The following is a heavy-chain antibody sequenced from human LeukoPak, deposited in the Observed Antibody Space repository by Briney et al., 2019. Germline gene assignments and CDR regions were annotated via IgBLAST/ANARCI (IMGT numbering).Heavy chain of an antibody. J-gene: IGHJ4*02. Sequence: DPSETLSLTCTVSGGSISSSSYYWGWIRQPPGKGLEWIGSIYYSGSTYYNPSLKSRVTISVDKSKNQFSLKLSSVTAADTAVYYCARDDTAMAKIDYWGQGTLVTVSS. CDR3: ARDDTAMAKIDY. D-gene: IGHD5-18*01. CDR1: GGSISSSSYY. CDR2: IYYSGST. V-gene: IGHV4-39*07.